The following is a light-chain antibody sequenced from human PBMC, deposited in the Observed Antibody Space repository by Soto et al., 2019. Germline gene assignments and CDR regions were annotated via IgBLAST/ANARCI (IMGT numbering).Light chain of an antibody. CDR1: QNSRSY. V-gene: IGKV1-39*01. CDR3: QQGYSSRLT. Sequence: DIQMTQSPSSLSASVGDRVTITCRASQNSRSYLNWYQQKPGKAPQLLIYATSSLQTGVPSRFSASGSGTAFSLVISDLQPEDSATYYCQQGYSSRLTSGRGTKVEI. CDR2: ATS. J-gene: IGKJ1*01.